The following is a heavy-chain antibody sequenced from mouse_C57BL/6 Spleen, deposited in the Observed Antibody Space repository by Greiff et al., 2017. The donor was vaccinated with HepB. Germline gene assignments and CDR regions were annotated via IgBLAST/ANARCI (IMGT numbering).Heavy chain of an antibody. D-gene: IGHD1-1*01. J-gene: IGHJ4*01. CDR3: ARGAYGPLGDY. CDR2: IYPGDGDT. V-gene: IGHV1-80*01. CDR1: GYAFSSYW. Sequence: QVQLKESGAELVKPGASVKISCKASGYAFSSYWMNWVKQRPGKGLEWIGQIYPGDGDTNYNGKFKGKATLTADKSSSTAYMQLSSLTSEDSAVYFCARGAYGPLGDYWGQGTSVTVSS.